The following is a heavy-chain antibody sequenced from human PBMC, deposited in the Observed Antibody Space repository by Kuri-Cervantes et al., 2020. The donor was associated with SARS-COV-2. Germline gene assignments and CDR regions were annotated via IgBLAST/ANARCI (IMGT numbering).Heavy chain of an antibody. CDR3: ARGHLAGGYYYYYMDV. D-gene: IGHD6-19*01. Sequence: GESLKISCVASGFTFSSYTMNWVRQAPGKGLECVSSISSDSASLFYADSVKGRFTISRDNAKNSLYLQMNSLRAEDTAVYYCARGHLAGGYYYYYMDVWGKGTTVTVSS. V-gene: IGHV3-21*01. CDR2: ISSDSASL. J-gene: IGHJ6*03. CDR1: GFTFSSYT.